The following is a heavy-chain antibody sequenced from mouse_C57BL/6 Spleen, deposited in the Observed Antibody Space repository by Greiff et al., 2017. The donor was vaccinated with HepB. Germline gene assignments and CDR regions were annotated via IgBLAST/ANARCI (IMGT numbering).Heavy chain of an antibody. CDR2: INPGSGGT. V-gene: IGHV1-54*01. J-gene: IGHJ4*01. Sequence: VKLQESGAELVRPGTSVKVSCKASGYAFTNYLIEWVKQRPGQGLEWIGVINPGSGGTNYNEKFKGKATLTADKSSSTAYMQLSSLTSEDSAVYFCARSPAYLSAMDYWGQGTSVTVSS. CDR3: ARSPAYLSAMDY. CDR1: GYAFTNYL. D-gene: IGHD2-10*01.